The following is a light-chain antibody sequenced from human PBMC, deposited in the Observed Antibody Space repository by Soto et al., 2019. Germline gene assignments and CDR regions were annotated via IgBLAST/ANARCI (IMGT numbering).Light chain of an antibody. CDR3: QSYDSSLSAPYV. J-gene: IGLJ1*01. CDR2: GNS. Sequence: QAVVTQPPSVSGAPGQRVTISCTGSSSNIGAGYDVHWYQQLPGTAPKLLIYGNSNRPAGLPDRFSGSKSGTSASLAFTGLQAEDEADYYCQSYDSSLSAPYVFGTGTQLTVL. CDR1: SSNIGAGYD. V-gene: IGLV1-40*01.